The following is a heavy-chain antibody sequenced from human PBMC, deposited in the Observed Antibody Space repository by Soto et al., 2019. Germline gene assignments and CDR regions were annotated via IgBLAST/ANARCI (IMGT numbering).Heavy chain of an antibody. CDR3: AHAGDFALLSFDR. J-gene: IGHJ4*02. Sequence: QITLKESGPPLVRPAQTLTLTCAFSGFSLTTTRMGVAWIRQPPGKAQEWLALSYWDDDKRYSPSLKNRLTDTKDTSTNRVVLTITNISPDDTGTYFCAHAGDFALLSFDRWGPGTLVTVSS. V-gene: IGHV2-5*02. CDR2: SYWDDDK. D-gene: IGHD2-15*01. CDR1: GFSLTTTRMG.